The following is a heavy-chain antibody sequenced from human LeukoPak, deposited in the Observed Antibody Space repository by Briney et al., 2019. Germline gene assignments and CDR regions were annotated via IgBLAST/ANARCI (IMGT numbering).Heavy chain of an antibody. CDR3: ARGFGSSWYIVY. V-gene: IGHV3-21*01. Sequence: GGSLRLSCAATGFTFSSYSMNWVREAPGKWLEWVSSISSSSSYIYYADSVKDRFTISRDNAKNSLYLQMNSLRAEDTAVNYCARGFGSSWYIVYCGQGTLVTVSS. D-gene: IGHD6-13*01. J-gene: IGHJ4*02. CDR1: GFTFSSYS. CDR2: ISSSSSYI.